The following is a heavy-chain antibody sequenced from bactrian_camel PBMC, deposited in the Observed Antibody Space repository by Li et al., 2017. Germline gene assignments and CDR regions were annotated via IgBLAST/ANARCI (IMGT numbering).Heavy chain of an antibody. V-gene: IGHV3S67*01. CDR3: AKDMWAGGTYPPYEYDY. Sequence: DVQLVESGGDLVQPGGSLRLSCAASGFTFSDQWMSWYRQAPENECDLLQRISSDGRTWSADSVKGRFTISRDKAKNAVYLQLTSLKSEDTAMYYCAKDMWAGGTYPPYEYDYWGQGTQVTVS. CDR1: GFTFSDQW. CDR2: ISSDGRT. D-gene: IGHD7*01. J-gene: IGHJ4*01.